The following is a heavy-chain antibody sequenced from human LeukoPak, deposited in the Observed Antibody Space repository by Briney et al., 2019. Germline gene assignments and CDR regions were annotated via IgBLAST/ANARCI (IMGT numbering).Heavy chain of an antibody. CDR3: AKDRGGGRDAFDI. D-gene: IGHD3-10*01. V-gene: IGHV4-59*01. J-gene: IGHJ3*02. Sequence: PSETLSLTCSVSGDSISSYAWSWIRRPPGKGLEGIGDISSSGDTNYSPSLKSRLTISVDMSKNQFSLKLRSVTAADTAVYYCAKDRGGGRDAFDIWGQGTVVTVSS. CDR2: ISSSGDT. CDR1: GDSISSYA.